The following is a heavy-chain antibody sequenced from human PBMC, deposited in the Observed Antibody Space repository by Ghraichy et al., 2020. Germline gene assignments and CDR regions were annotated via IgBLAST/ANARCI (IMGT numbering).Heavy chain of an antibody. CDR2: IYYSGST. J-gene: IGHJ4*02. CDR3: ARVGDGSGSYYPVEIDY. D-gene: IGHD3-10*01. CDR1: GGSISSYY. V-gene: IGHV4-59*01. Sequence: SETLSLTCTVSGGSISSYYWSWIRQPPGKGLEWIGYIYYSGSTNYNPSLKSRVTISVDTSKNQFSLKLSSVTAADTAVYYCARVGDGSGSYYPVEIDYWGQGTLVTVSS.